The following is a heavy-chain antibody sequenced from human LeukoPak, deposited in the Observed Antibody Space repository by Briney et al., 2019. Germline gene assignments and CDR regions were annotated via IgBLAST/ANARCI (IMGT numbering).Heavy chain of an antibody. V-gene: IGHV4-59*08. CDR1: GGSISGYY. J-gene: IGHJ4*02. Sequence: SETLSLTCTVSGGSISGYYWSRIRQPPGKGLEWIGYIYYSGSTNYNPSLKSRVTISVDTSKNQFSLKLSSVTAADTAVYYCATFDSSGYYLFDYWGQGTLVTVSS. CDR3: ATFDSSGYYLFDY. CDR2: IYYSGST. D-gene: IGHD3-22*01.